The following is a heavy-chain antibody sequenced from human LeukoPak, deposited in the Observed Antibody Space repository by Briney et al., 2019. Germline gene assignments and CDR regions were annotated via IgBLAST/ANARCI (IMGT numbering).Heavy chain of an antibody. CDR2: IRADGITT. Sequence: PGGSLRLSCAASGFTFSHYGMNWVRQAPGKGLEWVSGIRADGITTYYADSVKGRFTISRDNSKNTLYLQMNSLRAEDTAVYYCAKDASGFPHDAFDIWGQGTMVTVSS. D-gene: IGHD3-10*01. J-gene: IGHJ3*02. CDR1: GFTFSHYG. V-gene: IGHV3-23*01. CDR3: AKDASGFPHDAFDI.